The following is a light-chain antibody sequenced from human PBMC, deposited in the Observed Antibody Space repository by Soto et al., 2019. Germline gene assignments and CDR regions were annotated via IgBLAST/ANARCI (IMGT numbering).Light chain of an antibody. CDR2: EVT. CDR3: SSYTSSATRV. CDR1: SSDVGGYDY. V-gene: IGLV2-8*01. J-gene: IGLJ1*01. Sequence: QSALTQPPSASGSPGQSVTISCTGTSSDVGGYDYVSWYQQRPGKAPKLLIHEVTKRPSGVPDRFSGSKSGNTASLTVSGLQAEDEAEYYCSSYTSSATRVFGTGTKVTVL.